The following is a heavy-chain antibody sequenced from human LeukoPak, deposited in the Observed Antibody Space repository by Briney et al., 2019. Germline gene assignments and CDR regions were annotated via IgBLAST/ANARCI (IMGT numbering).Heavy chain of an antibody. V-gene: IGHV4-4*07. CDR1: GGSISSYY. D-gene: IGHD6-13*01. Sequence: SETLSLTCTVSGGSISSYYWSWIRQPAGKGLEGIGRIYTSGSTNYNPSLKSRVTMSVDTSKNQFSLKLSSVTAADTAVYYCARVAAAGTSNYYYYYMDVWGKGTTVTVSS. CDR3: ARVAAAGTSNYYYYYMDV. J-gene: IGHJ6*03. CDR2: IYTSGST.